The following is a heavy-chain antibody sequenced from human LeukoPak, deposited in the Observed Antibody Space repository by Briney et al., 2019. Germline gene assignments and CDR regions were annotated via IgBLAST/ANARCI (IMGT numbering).Heavy chain of an antibody. CDR1: GFTLSSYS. CDR2: ISSSSSYI. D-gene: IGHD2-2*01. J-gene: IGHJ6*02. V-gene: IGHV3-21*01. Sequence: PGRSLRLSCAASGFTLSSYSMNWVRQAPGKGLEWVSSISSSSSYIYYADSVKSRFTISRDNAKNSLYLQMNSLRAEDTAVYYCARADIVVVPAATYYYYGMDVWGQGTTVTVSS. CDR3: ARADIVVVPAATYYYYGMDV.